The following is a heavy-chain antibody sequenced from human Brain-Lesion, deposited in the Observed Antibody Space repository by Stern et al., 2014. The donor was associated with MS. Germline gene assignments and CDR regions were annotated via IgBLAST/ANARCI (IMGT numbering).Heavy chain of an antibody. Sequence: VQLVESGPGLVKPSQTLSLTCTVSGGSVGSGSYDWSWIRQPAGKGLEWIGRIYTTGSTYYNPSLKSRVSLSIDKLKNPFSLKLTSVTAADTAVYYCARDKEDTNMAFRYFDNWGQGTLVTVSS. D-gene: IGHD5-18*01. CDR3: ARDKEDTNMAFRYFDN. V-gene: IGHV4-61*02. CDR1: GGSVGSGSYD. J-gene: IGHJ4*02. CDR2: IYTTGST.